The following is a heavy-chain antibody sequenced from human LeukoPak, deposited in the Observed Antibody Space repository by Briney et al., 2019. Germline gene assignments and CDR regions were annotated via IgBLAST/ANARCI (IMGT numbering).Heavy chain of an antibody. CDR2: IVYDGSSK. V-gene: IGHV3-30-3*01. CDR1: GFTFSTYA. J-gene: IGHJ5*02. D-gene: IGHD6-19*01. CDR3: ARDLSAVAGTAYFDR. Sequence: GGSLRLSCAVSGFTFSTYAMQWVRLAPGRGLEWVAVIVYDGSSKYYADSVKGRFTISRDNSKNTLYLQMNSLKTEDTAVYYCARDLSAVAGTAYFDRWGQGTLVTVSS.